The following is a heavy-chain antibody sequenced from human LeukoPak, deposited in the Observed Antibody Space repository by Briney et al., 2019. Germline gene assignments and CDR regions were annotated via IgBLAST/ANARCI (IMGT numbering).Heavy chain of an antibody. CDR3: ARGVQYYDFLTGYYPAPSYFDH. D-gene: IGHD3-9*01. CDR1: GFTFSTYW. CDR2: IKQDGSEK. Sequence: GGSLRLSCEASGFTFSTYWMTWVRQAPGKGLEWVANIKQDGSEKSVVDSVEGRFTISRDNAKNSLYLQMNSQRAEDSAVYYCARGVQYYDFLTGYYPAPSYFDHWGQGALVTVSS. J-gene: IGHJ4*02. V-gene: IGHV3-7*01.